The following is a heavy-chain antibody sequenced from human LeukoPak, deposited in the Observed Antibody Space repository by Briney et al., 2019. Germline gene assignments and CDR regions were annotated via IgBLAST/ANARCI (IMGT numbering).Heavy chain of an antibody. V-gene: IGHV4-4*07. J-gene: IGHJ4*02. CDR2: IYPNGNT. Sequence: SETLSLTCTVSGGSISNYYWTWMRQPAGKGLEWIGRIYPNGNTNYNPSLESRVTMSVDTSKNQFSLRLSSVTAADTAVYYCASYSSGWSFDYWGQGTLVTVSS. CDR3: ASYSSGWSFDY. CDR1: GGSISNYY. D-gene: IGHD6-19*01.